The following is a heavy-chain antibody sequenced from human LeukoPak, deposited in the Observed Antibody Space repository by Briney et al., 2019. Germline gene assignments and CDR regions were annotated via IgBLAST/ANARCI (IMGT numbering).Heavy chain of an antibody. D-gene: IGHD3-16*01. CDR1: GGSISSYY. CDR2: IYYSGST. CDR3: ARAENVSFDY. Sequence: PSETLSLTCTVSGGSISSYYWSWIRQPPGKGLEWIGYIYYSGSTNYNPSLKSRVTISVDTSKNQFSLKLSSVTAADTAVYYCARAENVSFDYWGQGTLVTVSS. J-gene: IGHJ4*02. V-gene: IGHV4-59*12.